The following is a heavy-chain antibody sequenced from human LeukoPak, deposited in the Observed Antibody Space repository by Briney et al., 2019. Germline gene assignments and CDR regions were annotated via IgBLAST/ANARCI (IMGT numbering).Heavy chain of an antibody. J-gene: IGHJ4*02. CDR1: GGSISSGGYY. V-gene: IGHV4-31*03. Sequence: SQTLSLTCTVSGGSISSGGYYWSWIRQHPGKGLEWIRYIYYSGSTYYNPSLKSRVTISVDTSKNQFSLKLSSVTAADTAVYYCARDRGARPPSGAAFYFDYWGQGTLVTVSS. D-gene: IGHD3-10*01. CDR2: IYYSGST. CDR3: ARDRGARPPSGAAFYFDY.